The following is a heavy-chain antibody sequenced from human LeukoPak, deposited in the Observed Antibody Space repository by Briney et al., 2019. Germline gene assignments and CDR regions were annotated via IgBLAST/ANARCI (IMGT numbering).Heavy chain of an antibody. J-gene: IGHJ3*02. CDR1: GFTFSRYW. CDR2: IKEDGSEK. D-gene: IGHD3-22*01. CDR3: ARDQVLAMIGVLQGAFDI. V-gene: IGHV3-7*01. Sequence: GGSLRLSCAASGFTFSRYWMHWVRQAPGKGLEWVANIKEDGSEKYYVDSVKGRFTISRDNAKKSLYLQMNSLRAEDTAVYYCARDQVLAMIGVLQGAFDIWGQGTMVTVSS.